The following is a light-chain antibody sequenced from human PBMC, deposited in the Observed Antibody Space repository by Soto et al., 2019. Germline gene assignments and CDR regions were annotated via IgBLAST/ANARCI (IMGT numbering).Light chain of an antibody. CDR1: QTLTSSY. J-gene: IGKJ4*01. CDR3: QQYVTSPLT. Sequence: EIVLTQSPGTLSLSPGERATLSCRASQTLTSSYLAWYQQKPGQAPRLLIFGSSSRATGIPDRFSGSGSGTDFTRTISRLEPEDFAVYYCQQYVTSPLTFGGGTKVEVK. V-gene: IGKV3-20*01. CDR2: GSS.